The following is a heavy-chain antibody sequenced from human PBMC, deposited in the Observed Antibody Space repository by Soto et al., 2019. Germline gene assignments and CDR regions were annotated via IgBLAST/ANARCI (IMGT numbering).Heavy chain of an antibody. CDR3: VRGLPLVVVITGAGFYFDS. J-gene: IGHJ4*02. D-gene: IGHD3-22*01. CDR2: IYYSGST. CDR1: GGSISSGGYY. Sequence: SETLSLTCTVSGGSISSGGYYWSWFRQHPGKGLEWIGYIYYSGSTYYNPSLKSRVTITVDTSKNQCSLKLSSGTTADPAVYYCVRGLPLVVVITGAGFYFDSWGQGTLVTVSS. V-gene: IGHV4-31*03.